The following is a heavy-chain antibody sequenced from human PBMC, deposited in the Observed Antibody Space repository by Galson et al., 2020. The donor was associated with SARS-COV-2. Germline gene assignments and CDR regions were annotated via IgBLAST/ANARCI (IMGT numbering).Heavy chain of an antibody. CDR3: ARDSPDFSSRGGPMPGY. CDR1: GFTFSSYW. J-gene: IGHJ4*02. Sequence: GGSLRLSCAASGFTFSSYWMSWVRQAPGKGLEWVANIKQDGSEKYYVDSVKGRFTISRDNAKNSLYLQMNSLRAEDTAVYYCARDSPDFSSRGGPMPGYWGQGTLVTVSS. V-gene: IGHV3-7*01. D-gene: IGHD3-3*01. CDR2: IKQDGSEK.